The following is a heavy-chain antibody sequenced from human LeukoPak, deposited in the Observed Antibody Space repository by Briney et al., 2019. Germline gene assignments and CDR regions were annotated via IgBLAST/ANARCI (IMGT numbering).Heavy chain of an antibody. J-gene: IGHJ4*02. CDR2: IQYDGSNK. CDR3: ARNWYSAFDY. V-gene: IGHV3-30*02. Sequence: GGSLRLSCAASGLTFTCFGIHWVRQAPGKGLEWVAFIQYDGSNKYYAGSVKGRFTISRDNSKNTLHVQMNSLRPEDTAVYYCARNWYSAFDYWGQGTLVTVSS. CDR1: GLTFTCFG. D-gene: IGHD1-7*01.